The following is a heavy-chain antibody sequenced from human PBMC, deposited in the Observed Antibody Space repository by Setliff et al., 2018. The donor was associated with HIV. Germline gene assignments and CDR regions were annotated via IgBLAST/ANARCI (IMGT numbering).Heavy chain of an antibody. J-gene: IGHJ4*02. CDR1: GGSISNYY. CDR2: ISNTGNT. D-gene: IGHD3-22*01. Sequence: ASETLSLTCTVSGGSISNYYWSWIRQPPGKGLEWIGYISNTGNTKYNPSLKSRVTIAGDTSKNQFSVRLTSVTAADTAVYFCARDVARFDYDTGGYYVSHFDYWGQGIQVTVSS. V-gene: IGHV4-59*01. CDR3: ARDVARFDYDTGGYYVSHFDY.